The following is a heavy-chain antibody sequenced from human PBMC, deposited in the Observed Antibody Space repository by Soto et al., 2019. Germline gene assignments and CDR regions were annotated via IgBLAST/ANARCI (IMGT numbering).Heavy chain of an antibody. CDR3: AREIRGYSYGYDYYYGMDV. J-gene: IGHJ6*02. Sequence: TLSLSCAGSGVSISSGDYYWSWIHQPPGKGLEWIGYIYYSGSTYYNPSLKSRVTISVDTSKNQSSLKLSYVTAEDTAVYYCAREIRGYSYGYDYYYGMDVWGQGTKVTVYS. V-gene: IGHV4-30-4*01. CDR2: IYYSGST. D-gene: IGHD5-18*01. CDR1: GVSISSGDYY.